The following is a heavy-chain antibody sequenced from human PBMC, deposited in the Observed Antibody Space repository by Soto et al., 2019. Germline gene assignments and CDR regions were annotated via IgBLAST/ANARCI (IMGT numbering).Heavy chain of an antibody. D-gene: IGHD1-26*01. CDR1: GGSLNSSSYY. Sequence: SETLSLTCTVSGGSLNSSSYYWSWIRQPPGKGLEWIGYIHYFGSTKYNPSLESRVVISVDTSKNQFSLKVPSVTAADTAKYFCARGGSYVGFDSWGQGARVTVSS. CDR2: IHYFGST. CDR3: ARGGSYVGFDS. V-gene: IGHV4-61*01. J-gene: IGHJ4*02.